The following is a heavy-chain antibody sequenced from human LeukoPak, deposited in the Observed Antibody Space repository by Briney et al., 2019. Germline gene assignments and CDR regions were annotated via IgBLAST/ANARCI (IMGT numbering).Heavy chain of an antibody. J-gene: IGHJ6*03. Sequence: ASVKVSCKASGYTFTGYYMHWVRQAPGQGREWMGWINPNSGGTNYAQKFQGRATMTRDTSISTAYMELSRLRSDDTAGYYCARDLYYYYYYMDVRGKGTTVTVSS. CDR3: ARDLYYYYYYMDV. CDR1: GYTFTGYY. V-gene: IGHV1-2*02. CDR2: INPNSGGT.